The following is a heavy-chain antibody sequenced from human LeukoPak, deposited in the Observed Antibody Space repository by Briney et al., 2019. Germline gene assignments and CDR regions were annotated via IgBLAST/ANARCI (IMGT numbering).Heavy chain of an antibody. CDR1: GFTFSSYA. V-gene: IGHV3-23*01. CDR2: FSATDHSA. J-gene: IGHJ3*01. Sequence: GGSLRLSCAASGFTFSSYAMTWVRQAPGKGLEWVSAFSATDHSAQYAQSVRGRFTISRDNSKNTLYLQMNGLSAEDTAVYYCAKARIAAAGTGAFDVWGQGTMVTVSS. D-gene: IGHD6-13*01. CDR3: AKARIAAAGTGAFDV.